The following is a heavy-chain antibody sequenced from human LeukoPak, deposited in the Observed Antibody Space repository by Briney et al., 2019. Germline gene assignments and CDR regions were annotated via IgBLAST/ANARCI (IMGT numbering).Heavy chain of an antibody. J-gene: IGHJ4*02. Sequence: KPSETLSLTCAVYGGSFSGYYWSWIRQPPGKGLEWIGEINHSGSTNYNPSLKSRVTISVDTSKNQFSLKLSSVTAADTAVYYCARMAVAGSYWGQGTLATVSS. V-gene: IGHV4-34*01. CDR1: GGSFSGYY. CDR2: INHSGST. D-gene: IGHD6-19*01. CDR3: ARMAVAGSY.